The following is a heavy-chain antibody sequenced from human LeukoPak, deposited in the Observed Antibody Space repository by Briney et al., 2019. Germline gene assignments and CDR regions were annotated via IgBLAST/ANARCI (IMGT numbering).Heavy chain of an antibody. Sequence: GGSLRLSCAASGFTFSSYSMNWVRQAPGRGLEWVANIHPEGNEKYHVESVKGRFTISRDNTKNLLFLQMNGLRVEDTAVYYCGRRDAFSGDHWGQGTLVTVSS. J-gene: IGHJ4*02. CDR3: GRRDAFSGDH. CDR1: GFTFSSYS. CDR2: IHPEGNEK. V-gene: IGHV3-7*01.